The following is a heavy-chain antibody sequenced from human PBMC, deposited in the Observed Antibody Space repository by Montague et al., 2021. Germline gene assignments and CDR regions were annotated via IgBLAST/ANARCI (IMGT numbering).Heavy chain of an antibody. D-gene: IGHD2/OR15-2a*01. CDR3: ARHRSRHHSMAFVASDHYFHMDV. V-gene: IGHV4-39*01. Sequence: SETLSLTCSVSGDSISSKGNFWGWIRQPPGKGLEWIGVLDYSGTTYYSPSLRSRVTISVDTSKSQFSLKVTAVTAADTAVYYCARHRSRHHSMAFVASDHYFHMDVWGTGTTVAVSS. CDR2: LDYSGTT. J-gene: IGHJ6*03. CDR1: GDSISSKGNF.